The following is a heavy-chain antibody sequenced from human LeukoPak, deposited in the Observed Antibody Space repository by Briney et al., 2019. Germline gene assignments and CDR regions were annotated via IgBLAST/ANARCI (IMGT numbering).Heavy chain of an antibody. Sequence: PSETLSLTCAVYSAFFSGYYWSWLRHPPGKGLEWIGEINHSGSTNYTPSLKSRVTISVDTSKNQFSLKLSSVTAADTAVYYCARGFGASHIWGQGTMVTVSS. CDR2: INHSGST. V-gene: IGHV4-34*01. CDR3: ARGFGASHI. CDR1: SAFFSGYY. D-gene: IGHD2-2*01. J-gene: IGHJ3*02.